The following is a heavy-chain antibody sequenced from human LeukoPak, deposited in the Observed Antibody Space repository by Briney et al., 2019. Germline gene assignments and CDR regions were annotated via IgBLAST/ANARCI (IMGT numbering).Heavy chain of an antibody. CDR2: INTNTGNP. Sequence: GASVKVSCKASGYTFTSYAMNWVRQAPGQGLEWMGWINTNTGNPTYAQGFTGRFVFSLDSSVSTAYLQISSLKAKDTAVYYCAREGDSSGYYPDYWGQGTLVTVSS. CDR3: AREGDSSGYYPDY. V-gene: IGHV7-4-1*02. J-gene: IGHJ4*02. D-gene: IGHD3-22*01. CDR1: GYTFTSYA.